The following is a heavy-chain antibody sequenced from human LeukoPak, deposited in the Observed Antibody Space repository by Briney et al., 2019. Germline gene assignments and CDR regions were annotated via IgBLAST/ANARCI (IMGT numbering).Heavy chain of an antibody. V-gene: IGHV4-31*03. D-gene: IGHD2-21*02. J-gene: IGHJ4*02. Sequence: SETLSLTCTVSGGSISSGGYYWSWIRQHPGKGLEWIGYIYYSGSTYYNPSLKSRVTISVDTSKNQFSLKLSSVTAAVTAVYYCARDLLGDYYFDYWGQGTLVTVSS. CDR1: GGSISSGGYY. CDR2: IYYSGST. CDR3: ARDLLGDYYFDY.